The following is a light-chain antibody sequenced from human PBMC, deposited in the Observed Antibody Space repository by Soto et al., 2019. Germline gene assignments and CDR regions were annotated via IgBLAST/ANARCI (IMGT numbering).Light chain of an antibody. Sequence: SALTQPASVSGSPGQSITISCTGTSGDIGSYNRVSWYQQHPGKAPKLIIYEVTDRPSGVSNRFSGSKSGNTASLTISGLQAEDEAEYYCSSYTNINTRACVFGTGTKLTV. CDR3: SSYTNINTRACV. CDR2: EVT. V-gene: IGLV2-14*01. CDR1: SGDIGSYNR. J-gene: IGLJ1*01.